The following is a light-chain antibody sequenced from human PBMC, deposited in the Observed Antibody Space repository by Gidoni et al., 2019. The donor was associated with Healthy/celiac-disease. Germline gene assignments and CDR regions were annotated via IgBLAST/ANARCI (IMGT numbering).Light chain of an antibody. J-gene: IGLJ2*01. Sequence: QSALTQPASVSGSPGPPITISCTGTSSDVGGYNYVSWYQQPPGKAPNLMIYDVSNRPAGVSNRFSGSKSGNTASLTISGLQAEDEADYYGSSYTSSSTLVFGGGTKLTVL. V-gene: IGLV2-14*01. CDR1: SSDVGGYNY. CDR2: DVS. CDR3: SSYTSSSTLV.